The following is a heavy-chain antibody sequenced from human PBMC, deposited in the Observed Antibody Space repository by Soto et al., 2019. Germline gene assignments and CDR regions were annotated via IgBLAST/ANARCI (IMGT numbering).Heavy chain of an antibody. Sequence: QVQLVQSGAEVKKPGASVKVSCKASGYTFTSYGVSWVRQAPGQGLEWMGWISGYNGNTNYAQKLQGRVTMTTATSTSTAYMELRSLRSDDTAVYYCARAGKYYYGSGSPYYYSMDVWGQGITVTVSS. CDR3: ARAGKYYYGSGSPYYYSMDV. J-gene: IGHJ6*02. D-gene: IGHD3-10*01. V-gene: IGHV1-18*04. CDR1: GYTFTSYG. CDR2: ISGYNGNT.